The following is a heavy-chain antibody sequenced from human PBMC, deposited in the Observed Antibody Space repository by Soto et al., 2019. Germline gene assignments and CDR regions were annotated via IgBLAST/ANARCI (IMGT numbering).Heavy chain of an antibody. D-gene: IGHD3-22*01. CDR3: AKDGEGLYYYDSSGPKGWFGA. CDR2: ISYDGSNK. CDR1: GFTFRRYG. Sequence: GGSLRLSCAASGFTFRRYGMHWVRQAPGKGLEWVAIISYDGSNKYYADSVKGRFTMSRDDSKNTLYLQMNSLRAGDTTVYYCAKDGEGLYYYDSSGPKGWFGAWGQGTLVTVSS. V-gene: IGHV3-30*18. J-gene: IGHJ5*02.